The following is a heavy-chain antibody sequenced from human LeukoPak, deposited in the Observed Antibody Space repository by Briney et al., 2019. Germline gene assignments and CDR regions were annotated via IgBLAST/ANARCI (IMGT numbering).Heavy chain of an antibody. V-gene: IGHV5-51*01. D-gene: IGHD3-16*01. Sequence: GESLKISCQGSGYNFRSSWVAWVRQTPWKGLEWMGIIFPADSSTRYSPSFQGQVTISADKSIRTAYLHWSSLKASDSALYYYASRNSASYWYFDIWGRGTRVTVSS. CDR3: ASRNSASYWYFDI. CDR1: GYNFRSSW. CDR2: IFPADSST. J-gene: IGHJ2*01.